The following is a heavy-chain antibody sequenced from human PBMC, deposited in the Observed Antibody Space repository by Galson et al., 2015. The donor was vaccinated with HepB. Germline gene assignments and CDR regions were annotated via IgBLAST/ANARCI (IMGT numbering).Heavy chain of an antibody. CDR3: AKVRYYGSGRQGNYFDY. D-gene: IGHD3-10*01. Sequence: SLRLSCAASGFTFRSYAMSWVRQAPGKGLEWVSAISGSGGSTYYADSVKGRFTISRDNSKNTLYLQMNSLRAEDTAVYYCAKVRYYGSGRQGNYFDYWGQGTLVTVSS. V-gene: IGHV3-23*01. CDR2: ISGSGGST. CDR1: GFTFRSYA. J-gene: IGHJ4*02.